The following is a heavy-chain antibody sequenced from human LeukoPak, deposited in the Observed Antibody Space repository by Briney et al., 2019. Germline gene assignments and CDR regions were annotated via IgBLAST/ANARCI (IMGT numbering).Heavy chain of an antibody. D-gene: IGHD1-1*01. CDR3: ARQGTGTTPDRPFYYYYGMDV. CDR1: GFTFSDYY. V-gene: IGHV3-11*01. Sequence: KPGGSLRLSCAASGFTFSDYYMRWIRQAPGKGLEWVSYISSSGSTIYYADSVKGRFTISRDNAKNSLYLQMNSLRAEDTAVYYCARQGTGTTPDRPFYYYYGMDVWGQGTTVTVSS. CDR2: ISSSGSTI. J-gene: IGHJ6*02.